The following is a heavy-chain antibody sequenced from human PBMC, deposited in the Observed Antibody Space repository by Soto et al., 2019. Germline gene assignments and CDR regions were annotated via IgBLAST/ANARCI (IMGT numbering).Heavy chain of an antibody. J-gene: IGHJ6*02. CDR3: ARDRVVPADSIYYGMDV. V-gene: IGHV1-46*01. Sequence: GASVKVSCKASGYTFTSYYMHWVRQAPGQGLEWMGIINPSGGSTSYAQKFQGRVTMTRDTSTSTVYMELSSLRSEDTAVYYCARDRVVPADSIYYGMDVWGQGTTVTVSS. CDR2: INPSGGST. CDR1: GYTFTSYY. D-gene: IGHD2-2*01.